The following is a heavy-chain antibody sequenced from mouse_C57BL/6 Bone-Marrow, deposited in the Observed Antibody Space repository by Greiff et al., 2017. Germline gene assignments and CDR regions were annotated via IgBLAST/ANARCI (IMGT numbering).Heavy chain of an antibody. CDR1: GYTFTSYW. J-gene: IGHJ4*01. Sequence: QVQLKQPGAELVMPGSSVKLSCKASGYTFTSYWMHWVKQRPGQGLEWIGKIDPSDSYTNYNQKFQGKSTLTVDNASSKAYMQLSILTSEDSAVYYCARRWLLAAMDYWGQGTSVTVSS. V-gene: IGHV1-69*01. D-gene: IGHD2-3*01. CDR3: ARRWLLAAMDY. CDR2: IDPSDSYT.